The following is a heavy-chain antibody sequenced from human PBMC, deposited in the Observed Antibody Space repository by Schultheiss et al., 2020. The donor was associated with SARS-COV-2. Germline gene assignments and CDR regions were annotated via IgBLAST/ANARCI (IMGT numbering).Heavy chain of an antibody. J-gene: IGHJ4*02. Sequence: SVKVSCKASGGTFSSYAISWVRQAPGQGLEWMGGIIPIFGTANYAQKFQGRVTITADESTSTAYMELSSLRSEDTAVYYCARDRSQKLSSCTNGVCYDHAVFDYWGQGTLVTVSS. CDR3: ARDRSQKLSSCTNGVCYDHAVFDY. CDR1: GGTFSSYA. CDR2: IIPIFGTA. V-gene: IGHV1-69*13. D-gene: IGHD2-8*01.